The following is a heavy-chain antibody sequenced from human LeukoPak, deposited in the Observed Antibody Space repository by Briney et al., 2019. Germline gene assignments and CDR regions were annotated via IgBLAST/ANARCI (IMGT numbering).Heavy chain of an antibody. CDR3: ARDILGWLVDY. CDR1: GFTFSNFW. D-gene: IGHD6-19*01. J-gene: IGHJ4*02. V-gene: IGHV3-7*01. CDR2: IKQDGSEK. Sequence: GGPLRLSCAASGFTFSNFWISWVGRPPGKGLEWVANIKQDGSEKYYVDSVKGRFTISRDNAKNSLYLQMNSLRAEDTAAYYCARDILGWLVDYWGQGTLVTVSS.